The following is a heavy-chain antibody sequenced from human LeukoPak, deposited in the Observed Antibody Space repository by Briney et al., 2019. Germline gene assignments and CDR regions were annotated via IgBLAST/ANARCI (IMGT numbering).Heavy chain of an antibody. D-gene: IGHD3-22*01. Sequence: SETLSLTCTVSGGSISSYYWSWIRQPPGKGLEWIGYIYYSGSTNYNPSLKSRVTISVDASKNQFSLKLSSVTAADTAVYYCARHTYYDSSGYYYPSFDYWGQGTLVTVS. J-gene: IGHJ4*02. CDR1: GGSISSYY. CDR2: IYYSGST. V-gene: IGHV4-59*08. CDR3: ARHTYYDSSGYYYPSFDY.